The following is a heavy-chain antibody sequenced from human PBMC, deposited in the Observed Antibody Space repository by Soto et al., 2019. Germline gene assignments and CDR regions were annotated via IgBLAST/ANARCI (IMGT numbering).Heavy chain of an antibody. CDR3: ATQRGGGGY. Sequence: EVQLVESGGGLIQPGGSLRLSCAVSGFTVSNNYMSWVRQAPGKGLEGVSVIYSGGYTAYGDSVKGRFTISRDNSKNTLHPQMKSRGAGGAAVFYCATQRGGGGYWGQGTLVTVSS. CDR1: GFTVSNNY. D-gene: IGHD6-25*01. J-gene: IGHJ4*02. CDR2: IYSGGYT. V-gene: IGHV3-53*01.